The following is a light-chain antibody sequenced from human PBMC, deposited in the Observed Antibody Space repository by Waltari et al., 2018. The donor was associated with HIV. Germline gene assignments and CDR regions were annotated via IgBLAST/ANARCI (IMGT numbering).Light chain of an antibody. Sequence: QSALTQPPSASGSPGQSVTISCTGTSSDIGGYNYVSWYQQHPGKAPKLIIYEVTKRPSGLPTRFSVSKSGNTASLTVSGLQAEDEADYYCVSYAGSNTVIFGGGTKLTVL. CDR2: EVT. CDR3: VSYAGSNTVI. CDR1: SSDIGGYNY. V-gene: IGLV2-8*01. J-gene: IGLJ2*01.